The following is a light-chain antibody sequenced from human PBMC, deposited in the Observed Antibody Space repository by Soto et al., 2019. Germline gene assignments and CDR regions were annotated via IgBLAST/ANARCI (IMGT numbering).Light chain of an antibody. Sequence: QAVVTQPPSLSGAPGQRGTISCTGSSSNIGAGYDVHWYQQLPGTAPKLLIYGNSNRPSGVPDRFSGSKSGTSASLAITGLQAEDEADYCCQSYDSSLSGYVVFGGGTKLTVL. CDR2: GNS. J-gene: IGLJ3*02. CDR3: QSYDSSLSGYVV. V-gene: IGLV1-40*01. CDR1: SSNIGAGYD.